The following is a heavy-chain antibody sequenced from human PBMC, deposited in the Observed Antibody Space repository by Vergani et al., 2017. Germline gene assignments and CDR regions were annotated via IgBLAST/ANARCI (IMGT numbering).Heavy chain of an antibody. CDR3: AKLTGDCDY. Sequence: EVQLVESGGGLVQPGRSLRLSCAASGFTFDDYAMHWVRQAPGKGLEWVSGISGSGGSTYYADSVKGRFTISRDNSKNTLYLQMNSLRAEDTAVYYCAKLTGDCDYWGQGTLVTVSS. D-gene: IGHD7-27*01. CDR1: GFTFDDYA. J-gene: IGHJ4*02. CDR2: ISGSGGST. V-gene: IGHV3-23*04.